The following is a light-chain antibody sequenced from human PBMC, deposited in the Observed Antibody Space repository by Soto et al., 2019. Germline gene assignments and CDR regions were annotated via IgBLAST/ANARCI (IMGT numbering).Light chain of an antibody. CDR3: QQYDRWPVT. CDR2: DAS. Sequence: EVVMTQSPATLSVSPGERVTFSCRASQSVTTNLAWYQHKPGQSPRLLISDASTGAPGIPPRFSGSGSGTEFTLTIDRLQSADFVVYYCQQYDRWPVTFGGGTKVEIK. CDR1: QSVTTN. V-gene: IGKV3-15*01. J-gene: IGKJ4*01.